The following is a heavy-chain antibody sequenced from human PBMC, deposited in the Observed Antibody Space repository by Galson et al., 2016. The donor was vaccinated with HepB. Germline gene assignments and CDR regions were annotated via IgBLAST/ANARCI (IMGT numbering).Heavy chain of an antibody. CDR3: ARDRREAAYDRRAYA. Sequence: SLRLSCAASGFVFGTFWMAWIRQTPGKGLEWVADINPHGHEDYYVDSVKGRFTISRDNADHSPYLQMNSLRDEDTAVYYCARDRREAAYDRRAYARGQGALVTVSS. V-gene: IGHV3-7*01. CDR2: INPHGHED. J-gene: IGHJ4*02. CDR1: GFVFGTFW. D-gene: IGHD3-22*01.